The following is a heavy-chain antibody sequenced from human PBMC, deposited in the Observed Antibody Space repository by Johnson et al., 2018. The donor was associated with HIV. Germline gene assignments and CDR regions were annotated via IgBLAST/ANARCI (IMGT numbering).Heavy chain of an antibody. D-gene: IGHD3-10*01. J-gene: IGHJ3*02. CDR1: GFTFSDYD. Sequence: VQLVESGGGLVKPGGSLRLSCAASGFTFSDYDMYWVRQPTGKGLEWVSGLGTAGDTYYAGSLKGRFTISRDSAKNFLYLQMNSLRAEDTALYYCARESKPFWYYYGSGSASDAFDIWGQGTMVIVSS. V-gene: IGHV3-13*01. CDR2: LGTAGDT. CDR3: ARESKPFWYYYGSGSASDAFDI.